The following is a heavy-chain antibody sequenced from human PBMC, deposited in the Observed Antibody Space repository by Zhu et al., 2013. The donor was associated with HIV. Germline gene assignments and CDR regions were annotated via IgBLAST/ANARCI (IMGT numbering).Heavy chain of an antibody. CDR2: ISSSGSTI. D-gene: IGHD2-21*01. CDR1: GFTFSDYY. J-gene: IGHJ6*02. Sequence: VQLVESGGGLVKPGGSLRLSCAASGFTFSDYYMSWIRQAPGKGLEWVSYISSSGSTIYYADSVKGRFTISRDNAKNSLYLQMNSLRAEDTAVYYCARGTHCGGDCYPRYYYYGMDVWGQGTTVTVSS. CDR3: ARGTHCGGDCYPRYYYYGMDV. V-gene: IGHV3-11*01.